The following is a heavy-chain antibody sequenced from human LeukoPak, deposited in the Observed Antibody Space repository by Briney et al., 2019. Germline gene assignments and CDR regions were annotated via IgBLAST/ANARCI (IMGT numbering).Heavy chain of an antibody. Sequence: SETLSLTCAVSGGSISSSNWWSWVRQPPGKGLEWIGEIYHSGSTNYNPSLKSRVTMLVDKPKNQFSLKLSSMTAADTAVYYCARDERHSSGWYGYWGQGTLVTVSS. D-gene: IGHD6-19*01. CDR3: ARDERHSSGWYGY. CDR1: GGSISSSNW. V-gene: IGHV4-4*02. CDR2: IYHSGST. J-gene: IGHJ4*02.